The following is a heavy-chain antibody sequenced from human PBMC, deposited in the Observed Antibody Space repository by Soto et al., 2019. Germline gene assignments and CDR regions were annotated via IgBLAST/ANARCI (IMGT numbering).Heavy chain of an antibody. V-gene: IGHV1-18*01. J-gene: IGHJ4*02. CDR3: ARDLAAAGPFDY. CDR1: GYTFTNYA. CDR2: ISAYNGNT. Sequence: QVQLVQSGAEVKKPGASVKVSCKASGYTFTNYAFSLVRQAPGQGLEWMGWISAYNGNTNYPQKLQGRVTMTTDTSTSTAYMELRSLRSDDTAVYYCARDLAAAGPFDYWGQGTLVTVSS. D-gene: IGHD6-13*01.